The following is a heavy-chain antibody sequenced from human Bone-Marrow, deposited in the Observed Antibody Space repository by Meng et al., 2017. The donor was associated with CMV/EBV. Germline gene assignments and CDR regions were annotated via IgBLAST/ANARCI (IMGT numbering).Heavy chain of an antibody. CDR2: IKSKTDGGTT. J-gene: IGHJ6*02. Sequence: GESLKISCAASGFTFSNAWMSWVRQAPGKGLEWVGRIKSKTDGGTTDYAAPVKGRFTISRDDSKNTLYLQMNSLKTEDTAVYYCTTVSLNYYYYYGMDVWGQGTTVTVSS. V-gene: IGHV3-15*01. CDR3: TTVSLNYYYYYGMDV. CDR1: GFTFSNAW.